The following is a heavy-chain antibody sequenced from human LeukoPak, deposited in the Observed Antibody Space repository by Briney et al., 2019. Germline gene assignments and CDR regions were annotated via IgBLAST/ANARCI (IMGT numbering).Heavy chain of an antibody. CDR1: GGSISSYY. CDR2: IYYSGST. V-gene: IGHV4-59*12. Sequence: SETLSLTCTVSGGSISSYYWSWIRQPPGKGLEWIGYIYYSGSTNYNPSLKSRVTISVDTSSNQFSLRLSSVTAADTAMYYCARRALDDWGSPDWGQGTLVTVSS. D-gene: IGHD7-27*01. CDR3: ARRALDDWGSPD. J-gene: IGHJ4*02.